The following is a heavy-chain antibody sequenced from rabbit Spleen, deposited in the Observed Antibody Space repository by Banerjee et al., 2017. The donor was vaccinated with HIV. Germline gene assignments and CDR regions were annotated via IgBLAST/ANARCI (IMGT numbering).Heavy chain of an antibody. D-gene: IGHD1-1*01. Sequence: QSLEESGGDLVKPGGSLTLTCKASGFSFSDRDVMCWVRQAPGKGLQWIACINTYTARPVYATWAKGRFTISRTSSTTVTLQMTSLTAADTATYFCARDLVAVIGWNFNLWGPGTLVTVS. J-gene: IGHJ4*01. V-gene: IGHV1S40*01. CDR2: INTYTARP. CDR3: ARDLVAVIGWNFNL. CDR1: GFSFSDRDV.